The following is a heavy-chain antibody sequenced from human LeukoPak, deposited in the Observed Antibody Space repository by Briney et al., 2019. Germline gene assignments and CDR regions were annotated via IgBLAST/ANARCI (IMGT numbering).Heavy chain of an antibody. Sequence: SETLSLTCAVYGGSFSGYYWSWIRQPPGKGLEWIGEINHSGSTNYNPSLKSRVTISVDTSKNQFSLKLSSVTAADTAVYYCARVLSGFDYWGQGALVTVSS. D-gene: IGHD6-19*01. CDR1: GGSFSGYY. J-gene: IGHJ4*02. CDR3: ARVLSGFDY. CDR2: INHSGST. V-gene: IGHV4-34*01.